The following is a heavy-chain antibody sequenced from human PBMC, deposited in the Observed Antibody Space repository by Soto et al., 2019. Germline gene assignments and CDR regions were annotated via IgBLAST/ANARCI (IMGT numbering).Heavy chain of an antibody. J-gene: IGHJ4*02. CDR2: IIPIFGTA. CDR3: ARVKDIVVVPAAKYPKPRTYYFDY. D-gene: IGHD2-2*01. V-gene: IGHV1-69*01. CDR1: GGTFSSYA. Sequence: QVQLVQSGAEVKKPGSSVKVSCKASGGTFSSYAISWVRQAPGQGLEWMGGIIPIFGTANYAQKFQGRVTITAAESTSTAYMERSSLRSEDTAVYYCARVKDIVVVPAAKYPKPRTYYFDYWGQGTLVTVSS.